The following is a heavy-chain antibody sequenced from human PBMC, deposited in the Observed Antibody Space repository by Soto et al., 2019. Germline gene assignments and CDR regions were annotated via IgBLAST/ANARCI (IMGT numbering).Heavy chain of an antibody. CDR1: GFTVGNNY. J-gene: IGHJ4*02. Sequence: EVQLVESGGGLIQPGGSLKLSCAASGFTVGNNYMSWVRQAPGKGLEWVSLIYSTGTTKYADSVQGRFTVSRDNAKNTLYLQRNSLRAEDTAVYYSAKDGRSSGSHYNSFGYWGQGTLVNVPS. CDR3: AKDGRSSGSHYNSFGY. V-gene: IGHV3-53*01. CDR2: IYSTGTT. D-gene: IGHD3-10*01.